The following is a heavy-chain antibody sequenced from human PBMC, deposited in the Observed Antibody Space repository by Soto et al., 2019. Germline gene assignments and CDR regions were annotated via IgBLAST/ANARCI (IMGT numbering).Heavy chain of an antibody. J-gene: IGHJ4*02. CDR2: INGDGSRT. D-gene: IGHD3-3*01. CDR1: GFTFSSYC. CDR3: ARGTS. Sequence: EVQVVESGGGLVQPGGSLRLSCVVSGFTFSSYCMHWVRQAPGKGLVCVSGINGDGSRTGNAVSVKGRFTISRDNAKNMLYLQMNSLRDEDTAVYYCARGTSRGQGTLVTVSS. V-gene: IGHV3-74*01.